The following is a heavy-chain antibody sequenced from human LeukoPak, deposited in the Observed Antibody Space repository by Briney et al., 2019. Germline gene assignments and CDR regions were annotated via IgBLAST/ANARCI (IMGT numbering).Heavy chain of an antibody. CDR1: GGTFSSYA. CDR2: IIPIIGIA. J-gene: IGHJ5*02. CDR3: ARDRVTMVGGRVNWFDP. V-gene: IGHV1-69*04. D-gene: IGHD3-10*01. Sequence: ASVKVSCKASGGTFSSYAISWVRQAPGQGLEWMGRIIPIIGIANYAQKFQGRVTITADKSTSTAYMELSRLRSEDTAVYYCARDRVTMVGGRVNWFDPWGQGTLVTVSS.